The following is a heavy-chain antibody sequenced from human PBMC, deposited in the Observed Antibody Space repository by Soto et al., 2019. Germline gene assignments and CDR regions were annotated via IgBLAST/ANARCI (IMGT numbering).Heavy chain of an antibody. D-gene: IGHD1-1*01. CDR1: GFTVSDTL. CDR3: FVIPWKVDY. Sequence: EVQLAESGGGLVKPGGSLRLSCAASGFTVSDTLVTWVRQAPGKGLEWVGRIKSKGEGGAKEYAAPVKGRFTISGDESKSTVYMQVDSLKTEDSAVYYCFVIPWKVDYWGQGTMVIVSS. J-gene: IGHJ4*02. V-gene: IGHV3-15*05. CDR2: IKSKGEGGAK.